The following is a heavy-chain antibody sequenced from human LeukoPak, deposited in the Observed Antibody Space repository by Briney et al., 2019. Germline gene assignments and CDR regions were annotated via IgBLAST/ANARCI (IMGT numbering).Heavy chain of an antibody. CDR3: AKEGTVTPIDY. D-gene: IGHD4-17*01. CDR1: GFIFSSYG. V-gene: IGHV3-30*02. Sequence: GESLKISCAASGFIFSSYGMYWVRQAPGKGLEGVAFIRYDGSNKYYADSVKGRFTISRENSKNTLYVQMSSLRVEDTAVYYCAKEGTVTPIDYWGQGTPVTVSS. J-gene: IGHJ4*02. CDR2: IRYDGSNK.